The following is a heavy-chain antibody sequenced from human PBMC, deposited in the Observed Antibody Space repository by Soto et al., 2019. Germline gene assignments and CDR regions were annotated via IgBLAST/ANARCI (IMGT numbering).Heavy chain of an antibody. CDR3: ARDYYDSSGYLGLLDY. J-gene: IGHJ4*02. CDR2: ISSSSSTI. D-gene: IGHD3-22*01. Sequence: PGGSLRLSCAASGFTFSSYSMNWVRQAPGKGLEWVSYISSSSSTIYYADSVKGRFTISRDNAKNSLYLQMNSLRDEDTAVYYCARDYYDSSGYLGLLDYWGQGTLVPVSS. CDR1: GFTFSSYS. V-gene: IGHV3-48*02.